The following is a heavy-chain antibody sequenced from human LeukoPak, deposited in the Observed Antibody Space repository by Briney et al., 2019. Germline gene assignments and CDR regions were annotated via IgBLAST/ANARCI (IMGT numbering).Heavy chain of an antibody. D-gene: IGHD4-17*01. V-gene: IGHV4-39*07. Sequence: SETLSLTCTVSGGSISSSSYYWGWIRQPLGKGLEWIGSIYYSGSTYYNPSLKSRVTLSVDTSKNQFSLKLSSVTAADTAVYYCARAAVTLFDPWGQGTLVTVSS. J-gene: IGHJ5*02. CDR3: ARAAVTLFDP. CDR1: GGSISSSSYY. CDR2: IYYSGST.